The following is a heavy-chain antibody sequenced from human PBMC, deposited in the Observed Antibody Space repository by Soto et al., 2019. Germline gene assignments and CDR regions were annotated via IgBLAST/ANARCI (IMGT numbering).Heavy chain of an antibody. J-gene: IGHJ5*02. Sequence: PGESLQNSCTGSGYSFSTYWIGWLRQMPGKGLEYMGIIYPGDSDTRYSPSFQGQVTISADKSISTAYLQWSSLKASDTAIYYCARHSGYLDSSGYYYPNWFDPWGQGTLVTVSS. CDR3: ARHSGYLDSSGYYYPNWFDP. CDR2: IYPGDSDT. D-gene: IGHD3-22*01. CDR1: GYSFSTYW. V-gene: IGHV5-51*01.